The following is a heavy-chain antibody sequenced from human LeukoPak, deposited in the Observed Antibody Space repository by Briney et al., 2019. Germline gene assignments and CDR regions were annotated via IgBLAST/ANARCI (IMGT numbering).Heavy chain of an antibody. Sequence: SETLSHTCTVYGGSINSYYWSWIRQPPGKGLEWIGYIYYSGYTNYNPSLKSRVTISVDTSKNQFSLKLSSVTAADTAVYYCASSKTNGDSSGWYAWFDPWGQGTLVTVSS. CDR3: ASSKTNGDSSGWYAWFDP. J-gene: IGHJ5*02. CDR1: GGSINSYY. CDR2: IYYSGYT. D-gene: IGHD6-19*01. V-gene: IGHV4-59*01.